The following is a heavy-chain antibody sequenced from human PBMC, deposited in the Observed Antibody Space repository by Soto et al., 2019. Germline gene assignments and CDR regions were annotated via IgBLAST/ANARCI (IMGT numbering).Heavy chain of an antibody. D-gene: IGHD2-15*01. J-gene: IGHJ4*02. Sequence: SETLSLTCAVSGYSISSGYYWGWIRQPPGKGLEWIGSIYHSGSTYYNPSIKSRVTISVDTSKNKFSLKLSSVTAADTAAYYWARVKLAGRGGSEYWGQGPLVT. CDR3: ARVKLAGRGGSEY. V-gene: IGHV4-38-2*01. CDR2: IYHSGST. CDR1: GYSISSGYY.